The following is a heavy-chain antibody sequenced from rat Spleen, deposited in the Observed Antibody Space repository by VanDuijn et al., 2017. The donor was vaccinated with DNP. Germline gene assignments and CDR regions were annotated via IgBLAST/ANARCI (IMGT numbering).Heavy chain of an antibody. Sequence: EVQLQESGPGLVKPSQSLSLTCSVTGYSITSNYWGWIRKFPGNKMEWIGHISYSGSTSYNPSLKSRISITRDTSKNQFFLQVNSVTTEDTATYYCTTWMHAWGQGTSVTVSS. V-gene: IGHV3-1*01. CDR3: TTWMHA. CDR2: ISYSGST. J-gene: IGHJ4*01. CDR1: GYSITSNY.